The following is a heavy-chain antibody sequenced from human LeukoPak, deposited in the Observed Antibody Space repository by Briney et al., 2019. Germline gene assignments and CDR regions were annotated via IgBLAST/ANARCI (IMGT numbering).Heavy chain of an antibody. CDR2: INSDGSST. Sequence: PGGSLRLSCAASGFTFSSFWMHWVRPAPGKGLVWVSRINSDGSSTNYADSVKGRFTISRDNAKNTLYLQMNSLRVEDTAVYYCARGSGSGGSCPRWFDPWGQGTLVTVSS. D-gene: IGHD2-15*01. CDR3: ARGSGSGGSCPRWFDP. V-gene: IGHV3-74*01. CDR1: GFTFSSFW. J-gene: IGHJ5*02.